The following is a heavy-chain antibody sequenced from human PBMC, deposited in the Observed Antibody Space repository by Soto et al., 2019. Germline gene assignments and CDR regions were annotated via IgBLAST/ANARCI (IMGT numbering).Heavy chain of an antibody. CDR1: GVSVSSYY. CDR3: ARDGVGPHGMDV. J-gene: IGHJ6*02. V-gene: IGHV4-4*07. D-gene: IGHD2-8*01. CDR2: IYNSGNT. Sequence: SETLSLTCTVSGVSVSSYYWSWIRQPAGKGLDWIGRIYNSGNTDYNPSIKSRVTMLLDTSKNQLSLRLSSVTAADTAVYYCARDGVGPHGMDVWGPGTKVTVYS.